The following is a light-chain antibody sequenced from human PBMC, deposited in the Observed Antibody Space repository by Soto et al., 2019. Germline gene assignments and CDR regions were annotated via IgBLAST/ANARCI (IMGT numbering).Light chain of an antibody. CDR2: SNN. J-gene: IGLJ1*01. CDR3: AAWDASLGGFYV. Sequence: QSVLTQPPSASGTPGQRGTISCSGSRSSVGSNTVNWYQHLPGTAPKLLIYSNNHRPSGVPDRFSASKAGASASLAISGLQSEDEGDYYCAAWDASLGGFYVFGSGTKVTVL. CDR1: RSSVGSNT. V-gene: IGLV1-44*01.